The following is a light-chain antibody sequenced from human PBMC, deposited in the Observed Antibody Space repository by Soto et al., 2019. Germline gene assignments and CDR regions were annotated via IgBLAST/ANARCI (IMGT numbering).Light chain of an antibody. CDR3: QKVNSYLIT. J-gene: IGKJ5*01. CDR1: QGISSI. V-gene: IGKV1-9*01. Sequence: DIQLTQSPSFLSASIGDRVTITCRASQGISSILAWYQQKPGKAPKLLIYAASTLQSGVPSRFGGSGSGTEFTLTISSLQPEDFATYYCQKVNSYLITFGQGTRLEI. CDR2: AAS.